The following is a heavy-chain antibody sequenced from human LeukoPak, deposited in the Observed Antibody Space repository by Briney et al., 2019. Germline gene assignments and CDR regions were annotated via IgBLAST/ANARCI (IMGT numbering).Heavy chain of an antibody. J-gene: IGHJ6*02. Sequence: GGSLRLSCAASGFTFSSYSMNWVRQAPGKGLEWVSSISSSSSYIYYADSVKGRFTISRDNAKNSLYLQMNSLRAEDTAVYYCARDREVGATTLWYYCYGMDVWGQGTTVTVSS. CDR3: ARDREVGATTLWYYCYGMDV. CDR1: GFTFSSYS. D-gene: IGHD1-26*01. CDR2: ISSSSSYI. V-gene: IGHV3-21*01.